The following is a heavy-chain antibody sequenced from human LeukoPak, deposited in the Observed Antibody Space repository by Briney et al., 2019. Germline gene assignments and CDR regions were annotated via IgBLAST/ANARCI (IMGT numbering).Heavy chain of an antibody. CDR2: ISTTSSYI. Sequence: GGSLRLSCAASGFTLSVYSMNWVRQAPGRGLEWVSCISTTSSYIYYADSVKGRFTISRDNAKNSLYLQMNSLRAEDTAVYYCARGLSSGWYYGPDYWGQGTLVTVSS. CDR1: GFTLSVYS. V-gene: IGHV3-21*01. D-gene: IGHD6-19*01. CDR3: ARGLSSGWYYGPDY. J-gene: IGHJ4*02.